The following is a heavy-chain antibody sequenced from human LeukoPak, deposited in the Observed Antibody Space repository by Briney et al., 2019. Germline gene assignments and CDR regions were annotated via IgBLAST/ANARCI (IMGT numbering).Heavy chain of an antibody. CDR3: ARGQWLTNWFDP. Sequence: PGGSLRLSCAVSGFTFSSYAMHWVRQAPGKGLEYVSAISSNGGSTYYANSVKGRFTISRDNSKNTLYLQMGSLRADDMAVYYCARGQWLTNWFDPWGQGTLVTVSS. V-gene: IGHV3-64*01. D-gene: IGHD6-19*01. CDR2: ISSNGGST. CDR1: GFTFSSYA. J-gene: IGHJ5*02.